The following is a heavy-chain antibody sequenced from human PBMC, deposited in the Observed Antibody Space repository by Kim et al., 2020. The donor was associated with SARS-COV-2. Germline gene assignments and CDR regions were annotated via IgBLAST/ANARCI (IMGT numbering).Heavy chain of an antibody. CDR2: IYYSGST. CDR1: GGSISSSSYY. J-gene: IGHJ4*02. CDR3: ARHYDYVWGSYRRPFDH. V-gene: IGHV4-39*01. D-gene: IGHD3-16*02. Sequence: SETLSLTCTVSGGSISSSSYYWGWIRQPPGKGLEWIGSIYYSGSTYYNPSPKSRVTISVDTSKNQFSLKLSSVTAADTAVYYCARHYDYVWGSYRRPFDHCGQGTLVTVSS.